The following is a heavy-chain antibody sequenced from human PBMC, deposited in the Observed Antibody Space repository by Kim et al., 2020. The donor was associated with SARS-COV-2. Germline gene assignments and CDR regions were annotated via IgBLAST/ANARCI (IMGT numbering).Heavy chain of an antibody. V-gene: IGHV3-73*01. CDR2: IRSKVYSYAT. D-gene: IGHD1-1*01. CDR1: GFTFSDSP. J-gene: IGHJ3*01. CDR3: TRIPGSSLACWDAFDV. Sequence: GGSLRLSCAASGFTFSDSPIHWVRQASGKGLEWVGRIRSKVYSYATSYAASVKGRFTISRDDSESSAYLHMNSPRTEDTAVYYCTRIPGSSLACWDAFDV.